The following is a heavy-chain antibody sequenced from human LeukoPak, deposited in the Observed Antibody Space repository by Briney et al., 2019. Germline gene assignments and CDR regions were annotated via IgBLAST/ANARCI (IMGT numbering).Heavy chain of an antibody. D-gene: IGHD3-22*01. CDR1: GFTFSSYA. CDR2: ISGSGGST. J-gene: IGHJ4*02. Sequence: QAGGSLRLSCAASGFTFSSYAMSWVRQAPGKGLEWVSVISGSGGSTYYADSVKGRFTISRDNSKNTLYLQMNSLGADDTAVYSCAKDRAGRLTLISVYYFDNWGQGTLVTVSS. V-gene: IGHV3-23*01. CDR3: AKDRAGRLTLISVYYFDN.